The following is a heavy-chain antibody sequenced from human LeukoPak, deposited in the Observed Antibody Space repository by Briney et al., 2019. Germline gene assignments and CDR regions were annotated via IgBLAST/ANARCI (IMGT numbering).Heavy chain of an antibody. Sequence: ASVKVSCKASGYTFTGYYMHWVRQAPGQGLEWMGWINPNSGDTNYAQKFQGRVTMTRDTSISTAYMELSRLRSDDTAVYYCARTRWVRGLEDFDYWGQGTLVTVSS. CDR2: INPNSGDT. CDR1: GYTFTGYY. J-gene: IGHJ4*02. CDR3: ARTRWVRGLEDFDY. D-gene: IGHD3-10*01. V-gene: IGHV1-2*02.